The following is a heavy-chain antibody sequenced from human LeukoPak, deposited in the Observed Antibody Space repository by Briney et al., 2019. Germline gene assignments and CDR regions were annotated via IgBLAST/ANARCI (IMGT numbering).Heavy chain of an antibody. Sequence: GASVKVSCKASGGSFNNNSFTWVRQAPGQGLEWMGGIIPIFGPADYAQIFQGRITITADESTNTAYLELNSLRSEDTAVYYCARDPLAAAQFDPWGQGTLVTVSS. J-gene: IGHJ5*02. CDR1: GGSFNNNS. CDR2: IIPIFGPA. V-gene: IGHV1-69*13. CDR3: ARDPLAAAQFDP. D-gene: IGHD6-13*01.